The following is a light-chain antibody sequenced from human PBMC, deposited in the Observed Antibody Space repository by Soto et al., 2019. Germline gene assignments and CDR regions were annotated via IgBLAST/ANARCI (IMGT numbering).Light chain of an antibody. CDR2: DSY. CDR3: QQYNNWPPIT. J-gene: IGKJ5*01. CDR1: QGIGST. Sequence: EIVLTQSPATLSVSPGERVTLSCRASQGIGSTLAWYRQQPGQAPGLLIYDSYIRATGVPARFSGTRSGTEFTLTISGLQSEDFAIYYCQQYNNWPPITFGQGTRLEI. V-gene: IGKV3-15*01.